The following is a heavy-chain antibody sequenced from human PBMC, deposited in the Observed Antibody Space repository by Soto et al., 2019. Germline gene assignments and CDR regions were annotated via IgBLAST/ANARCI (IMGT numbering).Heavy chain of an antibody. V-gene: IGHV1-69*01. CDR1: GGTFSSYA. Sequence: QVQLVQSGAEVKKPGSSVKVSCKASGGTFSSYAISWVRQAPGQGLEWMGGIIPIFGTANYAQKSQGRVTITADESTSTAYMELSSLRSEDTAVYYCAREGYYYDSSGYHTGQFDYWGQGTLVTVSS. J-gene: IGHJ4*02. CDR2: IIPIFGTA. D-gene: IGHD3-22*01. CDR3: AREGYYYDSSGYHTGQFDY.